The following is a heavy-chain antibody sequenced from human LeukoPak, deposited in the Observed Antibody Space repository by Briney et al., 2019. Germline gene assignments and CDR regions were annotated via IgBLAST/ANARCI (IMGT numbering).Heavy chain of an antibody. CDR2: INTNTGNP. V-gene: IGHV7-4-1*02. J-gene: IGHJ4*02. D-gene: IGHD6-13*01. CDR3: AREPAAAGLSDFDY. CDR1: GYTFTSYA. Sequence: ASVKVSCKASGYTFTSYAMNWVRQAPGQGLEWMGWINTNTGNPTYAQGFTGRFVFSLDTSVSTAYLQISSLKAEDTAVYYCAREPAAAGLSDFDYWGQGTLVTVSS.